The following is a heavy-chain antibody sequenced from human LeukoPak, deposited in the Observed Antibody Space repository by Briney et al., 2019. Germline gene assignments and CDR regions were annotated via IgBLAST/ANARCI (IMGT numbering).Heavy chain of an antibody. Sequence: SETLSLTCTVSGGSTSSGSYYWSWIRQPAGKGLEWIGRIYTSGSTNYNPSLKSRVTISVDTSKNQFSLKLSSVTAADTAVYYCARGIAAAGLGYWGQGTLVTVSS. CDR1: GGSTSSGSYY. J-gene: IGHJ4*02. CDR3: ARGIAAAGLGY. V-gene: IGHV4-61*02. D-gene: IGHD6-13*01. CDR2: IYTSGST.